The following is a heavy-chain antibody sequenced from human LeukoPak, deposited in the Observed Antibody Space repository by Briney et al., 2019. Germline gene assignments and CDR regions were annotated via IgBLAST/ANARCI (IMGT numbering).Heavy chain of an antibody. D-gene: IGHD5-18*01. CDR2: IYYSGST. Sequence: SETLSLTCTVSGGSIRSYYWSWLRQPPGKGLEWIGYIYYSGSTNYNPSLKSRVTISVDTSKNQFSLKLSSVTAADTAVYYCARMGRGYTFGYDAFDFWGQGTMVTVSS. J-gene: IGHJ3*01. CDR3: ARMGRGYTFGYDAFDF. CDR1: GGSIRSYY. V-gene: IGHV4-59*01.